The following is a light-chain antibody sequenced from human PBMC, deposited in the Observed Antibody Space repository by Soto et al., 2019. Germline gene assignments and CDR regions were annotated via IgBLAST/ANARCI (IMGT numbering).Light chain of an antibody. V-gene: IGKV3-15*01. Sequence: EIVMTQSPATLSVSPGERATLSCRASQSVTSNLAWYQHKPGQAPRLLIYRATARAAGIPARFGGSGSGTEFTLTISSLQSEDFAIYYCQQYDDGPLTFGQGTKVEIK. CDR3: QQYDDGPLT. CDR2: RAT. CDR1: QSVTSN. J-gene: IGKJ1*01.